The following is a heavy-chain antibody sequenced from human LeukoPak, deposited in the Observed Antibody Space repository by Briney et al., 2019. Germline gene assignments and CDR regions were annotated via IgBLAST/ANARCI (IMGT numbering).Heavy chain of an antibody. Sequence: GGSLRLSCAASGFTFDDYAMHWVRQAPGKGLEWVAIISYDGSNIYYADSVKGRFTISRDNSKNTLYLLMNSLRAEDTAVYYCAKDARYFDYWGQGTLVTVSS. CDR3: AKDARYFDY. J-gene: IGHJ4*02. V-gene: IGHV3-30*18. CDR2: ISYDGSNI. CDR1: GFTFDDYA.